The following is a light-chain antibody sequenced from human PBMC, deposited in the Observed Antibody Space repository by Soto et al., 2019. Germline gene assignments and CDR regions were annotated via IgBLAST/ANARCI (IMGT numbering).Light chain of an antibody. CDR1: QSINKY. CDR2: AAS. V-gene: IGKV1-39*01. Sequence: DIQMTQSPSSLSASVGDRVTITCRASQSINKYLNWYQQKPGKAPKLLIYAASSLQSGVPSRFSGSGPGTDFTLTISSLQPEDFAMYYCLHHGSSLWTFGQGTKVDIK. J-gene: IGKJ1*01. CDR3: LHHGSSLWT.